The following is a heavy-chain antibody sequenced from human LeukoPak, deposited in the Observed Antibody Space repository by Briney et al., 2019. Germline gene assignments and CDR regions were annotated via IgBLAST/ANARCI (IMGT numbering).Heavy chain of an antibody. CDR2: IFYTRST. Sequence: SQTLSLTCTVSGVSINSGDYYWRWIRQHPGKGLEWIGYIFYTRSTYYNPSLKSRVSISVDTSRNQFSLKLSSVTAADTAVYYCARLYDILTGYPYYFDYWGQRTLVTVSS. V-gene: IGHV4-31*03. D-gene: IGHD3-9*01. CDR1: GVSINSGDYY. CDR3: ARLYDILTGYPYYFDY. J-gene: IGHJ4*02.